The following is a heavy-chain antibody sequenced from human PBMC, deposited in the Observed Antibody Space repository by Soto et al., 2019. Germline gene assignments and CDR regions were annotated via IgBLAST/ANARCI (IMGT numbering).Heavy chain of an antibody. J-gene: IGHJ6*03. V-gene: IGHV4-34*01. Sequence: ETLSLTCAVYGGSFSGYYWSWIRQPPGKGLEWIGEINHSGSTNYNPSLKSRVTISVDTSKNQFSLKLSSVTAADTAVYYCARERGYGSGSTSRAYYYYYMDVWGKGTTVTVSS. CDR1: GGSFSGYY. CDR2: INHSGST. D-gene: IGHD3-10*01. CDR3: ARERGYGSGSTSRAYYYYYMDV.